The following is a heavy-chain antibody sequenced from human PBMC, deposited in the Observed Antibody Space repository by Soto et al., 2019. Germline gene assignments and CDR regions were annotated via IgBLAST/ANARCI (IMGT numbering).Heavy chain of an antibody. D-gene: IGHD6-19*01. J-gene: IGHJ4*02. Sequence: QVQLVQSGAEVKKPGASVKVSCKTSGYTYSKYIIAWVRQTPGQGLEWMGWISGYNGDTQYARELQGRVTFTAETSTSTAYMELRSLTSYDTAVYYCVREFLAGSFDNWGQGTLVTVSS. CDR2: ISGYNGDT. CDR1: GYTYSKYI. CDR3: VREFLAGSFDN. V-gene: IGHV1-18*04.